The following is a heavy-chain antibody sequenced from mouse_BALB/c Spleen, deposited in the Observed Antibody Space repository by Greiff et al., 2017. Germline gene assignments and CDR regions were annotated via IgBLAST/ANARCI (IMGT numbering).Heavy chain of an antibody. D-gene: IGHD1-1*01. CDR2: ISNLAYSI. CDR1: GFTFSDYG. CDR3: ARDLAYYGSSYNAMDY. J-gene: IGHJ4*01. V-gene: IGHV5-15*02. Sequence: EVQRVESGGGLVQPGGSRKLSCAASGFTFSDYGMAWVRQAPGKGPEWVAFISNLAYSIYYADTVTGRFTISRENAKNTLYLEMSSLRSEDTAMYYCARDLAYYGSSYNAMDYWGKGTSVTVSS.